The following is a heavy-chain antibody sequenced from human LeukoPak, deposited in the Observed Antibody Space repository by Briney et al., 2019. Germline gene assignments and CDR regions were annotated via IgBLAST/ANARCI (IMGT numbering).Heavy chain of an antibody. V-gene: IGHV3-30-3*01. Sequence: PGGSLRLSCAASGFTFSSYAMHWVRQAPGKGLEWVAFISYDGSNKYYADSVKGRFTISRDNSKNTLYLQMNSLRAEDTAVYYCASHDYYDSSGYPLDWGQGTLVTVSS. CDR2: ISYDGSNK. CDR3: ASHDYYDSSGYPLD. D-gene: IGHD3-22*01. J-gene: IGHJ4*02. CDR1: GFTFSSYA.